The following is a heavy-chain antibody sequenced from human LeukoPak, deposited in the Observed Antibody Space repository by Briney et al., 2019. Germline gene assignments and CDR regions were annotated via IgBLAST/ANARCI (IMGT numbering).Heavy chain of an antibody. CDR2: INHSGST. V-gene: IGHV4-34*01. Sequence: SETLSLTCAVYGGSFSGYYWSWIRQPPGKGLEWIGEINHSGSTNYNPSLKSRVTISVDTSKNQFSLKLSSVTAEDTAVYYCAKGVDSSGYYYWALDYWGQGTLVTVSS. D-gene: IGHD3-22*01. J-gene: IGHJ4*02. CDR3: AKGVDSSGYYYWALDY. CDR1: GGSFSGYY.